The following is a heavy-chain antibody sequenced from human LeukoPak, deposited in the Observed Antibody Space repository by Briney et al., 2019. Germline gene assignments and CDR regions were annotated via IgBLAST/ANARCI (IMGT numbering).Heavy chain of an antibody. Sequence: PGGSLRLSCAASGLSFLSYSMNWVRQAPGKGLEWVSSISSISSYVYYADSVKGRFTISRDNAQNSLYLQMNSLRAEDTAVYYCAHYNPDSGSHDYWGQGTLVTVSS. D-gene: IGHD3-10*01. CDR1: GLSFLSYS. V-gene: IGHV3-21*01. CDR2: ISSISSYV. J-gene: IGHJ4*02. CDR3: AHYNPDSGSHDY.